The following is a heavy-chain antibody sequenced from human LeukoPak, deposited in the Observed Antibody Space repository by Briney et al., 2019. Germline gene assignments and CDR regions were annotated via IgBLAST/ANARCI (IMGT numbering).Heavy chain of an antibody. D-gene: IGHD3-10*01. CDR2: IYPGDSDT. J-gene: IGHJ4*02. Sequence: GESLKISCKGSGYSFTSYWIGWVRQMPGKGLEWMGIIYPGDSDTRYSPSFQGQVTISADKSMSTAYLQWSSLKASDTAMYYCASQTQWFGELWYFDYWGQGTLVTVSS. V-gene: IGHV5-51*01. CDR3: ASQTQWFGELWYFDY. CDR1: GYSFTSYW.